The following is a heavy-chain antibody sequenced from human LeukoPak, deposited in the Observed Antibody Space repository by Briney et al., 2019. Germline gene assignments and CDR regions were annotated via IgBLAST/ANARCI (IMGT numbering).Heavy chain of an antibody. CDR2: INPSGGST. D-gene: IGHD5-24*01. CDR3: ASLVDGYNQGFDI. J-gene: IGHJ3*02. V-gene: IGHV1-46*01. Sequence: ASVKVSCKASGYTFTGYYMHWVRQAPGQGLEWMGIINPSGGSTSYAQKFQGRVTMTRDTSTSTVYMELSSLRSEDTAVYYCASLVDGYNQGFDIWGQGTMVTVSS. CDR1: GYTFTGYY.